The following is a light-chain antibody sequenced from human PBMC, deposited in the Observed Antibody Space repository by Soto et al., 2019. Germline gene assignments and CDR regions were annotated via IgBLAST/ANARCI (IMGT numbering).Light chain of an antibody. J-gene: IGLJ1*01. CDR2: GVT. V-gene: IGLV2-14*03. Sequence: QSALTQPTSVSGSPGQSITISCTGNHNDIGTYDYVSWYQQHPGRAPRLLIHGVTTRPSGISDRFSAPKSGLTASLTISGLQPEDEADYYCSSFTSNRIYVFGPGTKLTVL. CDR3: SSFTSNRIYV. CDR1: HNDIGTYDY.